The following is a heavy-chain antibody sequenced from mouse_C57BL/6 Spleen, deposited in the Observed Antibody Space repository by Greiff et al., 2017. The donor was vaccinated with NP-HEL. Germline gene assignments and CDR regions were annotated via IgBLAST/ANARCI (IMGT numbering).Heavy chain of an antibody. D-gene: IGHD3-2*02. CDR3: ARYMGLRLMSYYAMDY. CDR1: GFTFTDYY. V-gene: IGHV7-3*01. Sequence: EVKLVESGGGLVQPGGSLSLSCAASGFTFTDYYMSWVRQPPGKALEWLGFIRNKANGYTTEYSASVKGRFTIPSDNSQSILYLQMNALRAEDSATYYCARYMGLRLMSYYAMDYWGQGTSVTVSS. J-gene: IGHJ4*01. CDR2: IRNKANGYTT.